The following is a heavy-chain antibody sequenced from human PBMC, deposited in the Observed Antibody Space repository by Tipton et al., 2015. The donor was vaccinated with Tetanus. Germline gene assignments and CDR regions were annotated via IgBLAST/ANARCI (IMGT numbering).Heavy chain of an antibody. CDR2: IWYDGSNK. J-gene: IGHJ6*02. D-gene: IGHD3-9*01. CDR1: GFTFSSYG. V-gene: IGHV3-33*01. CDR3: ARVRYDILTGYYTDPYGMDV. Sequence: SLRLPCAASGFTFSSYGMHWVRQAPGKGLEWVAVIWYDGSNKCYADSVKGRFTISRDNFKNTLYLQMNSLRAEDTAVYYCARVRYDILTGYYTDPYGMDVWGQGTTVTVSS.